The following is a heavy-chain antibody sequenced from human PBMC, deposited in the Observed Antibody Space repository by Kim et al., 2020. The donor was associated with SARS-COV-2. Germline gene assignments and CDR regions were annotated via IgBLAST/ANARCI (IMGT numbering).Heavy chain of an antibody. J-gene: IGHJ4*02. V-gene: IGHV4-4*02. CDR1: GGSISSSNW. Sequence: SETLSLTCAVSGGSISSSNWWRWVRQPPGKVLGWIGEIYHSGSTNYNPSLKRRVTISVDKSKNQFSLKRSSVTAADTAVYYCARAGDGSYLNYWGQGTLVTVSS. CDR3: ARAGDGSYLNY. D-gene: IGHD2-15*01. CDR2: IYHSGST.